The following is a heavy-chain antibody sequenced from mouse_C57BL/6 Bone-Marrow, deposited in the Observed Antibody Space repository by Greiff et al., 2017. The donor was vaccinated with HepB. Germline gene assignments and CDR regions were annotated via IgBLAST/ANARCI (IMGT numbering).Heavy chain of an antibody. Sequence: QVQLQQSGAELARPGASVKLSCKASGYTFTSYGISWVKQRPGQGLEWIGEICPRSGNTYYNEKFKGKATLTADKSSSTAYMELRSLTSEDSAVYCCARPPRELSLWFAYWGQGTRVTVSA. D-gene: IGHD3-2*02. CDR1: GYTFTSYG. J-gene: IGHJ3*01. V-gene: IGHV1-81*01. CDR2: ICPRSGNT. CDR3: ARPPRELSLWFAY.